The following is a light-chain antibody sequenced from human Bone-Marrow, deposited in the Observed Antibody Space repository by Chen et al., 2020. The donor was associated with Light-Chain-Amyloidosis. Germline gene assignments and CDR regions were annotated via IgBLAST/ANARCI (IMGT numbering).Light chain of an antibody. CDR3: QSYQGSSQGV. CDR1: SGSIATNY. J-gene: IGLJ3*02. V-gene: IGLV6-57*01. Sequence: NFMLTQPHSVSASPGKTVIISCTRSSGSIATNYVQWYQQRPGSSPTSVIYEDDQRPSGGPDRFSRSIDRSSNAASLTISGLKTEDEADYYCQSYQGSSQGVFGGGSKLTVL. CDR2: EDD.